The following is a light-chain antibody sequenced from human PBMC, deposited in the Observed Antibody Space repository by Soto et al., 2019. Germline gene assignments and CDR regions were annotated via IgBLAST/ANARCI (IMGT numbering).Light chain of an antibody. CDR2: GAS. J-gene: IGKJ1*01. CDR3: QQYNNWPQT. Sequence: EIVMTQSPATLSVYPGERATLSCRASQSVSSNLAWYQQKPGQAPRLLIYGASTRATGIPARFSGSGSGTEFTLTISSLQSEDFAVYYCQQYNNWPQTFGQGT. V-gene: IGKV3-15*01. CDR1: QSVSSN.